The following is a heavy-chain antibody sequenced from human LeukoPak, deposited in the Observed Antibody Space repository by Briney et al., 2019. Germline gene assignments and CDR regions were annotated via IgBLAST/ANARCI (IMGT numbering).Heavy chain of an antibody. V-gene: IGHV3-48*03. CDR3: AKAETGAAVTTRRGPDY. CDR1: GFTFSSYE. D-gene: IGHD4-17*01. Sequence: GGSLRLSCAASGFTFSSYEMNWVRQAPGKGLEWVSYISSSGSTIYNADSVKGRVTISRDNAKNSLYLQMNSLRTEDTALYYCAKAETGAAVTTRRGPDYWGQGTLVTVSS. J-gene: IGHJ4*02. CDR2: ISSSGSTI.